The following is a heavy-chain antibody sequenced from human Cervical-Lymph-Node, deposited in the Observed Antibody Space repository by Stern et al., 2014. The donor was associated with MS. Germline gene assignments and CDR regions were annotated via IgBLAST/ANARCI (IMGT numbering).Heavy chain of an antibody. D-gene: IGHD3-3*01. J-gene: IGHJ6*02. CDR2: FDPEDGET. V-gene: IGHV1-24*01. Sequence: EQLVESGAEVKKPGASVKVSCKVSGYTLTELSMHWVRQAPGKGIEWMGGFDPEDGETLYAQKFQGRVSMTEDTSTDTAYMELSSLRSEDTAVYYCATDRDDFRSGYSAPTKGYGLDVWGQGTTVTVTS. CDR1: GYTLTELS. CDR3: ATDRDDFRSGYSAPTKGYGLDV.